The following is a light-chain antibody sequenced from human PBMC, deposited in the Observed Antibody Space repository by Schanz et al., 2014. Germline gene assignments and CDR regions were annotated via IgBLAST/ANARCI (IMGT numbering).Light chain of an antibody. J-gene: IGLJ3*02. V-gene: IGLV2-11*01. CDR2: DVS. Sequence: SALTQPRSVSGSPGQSVTISCAGTTSDVGGYNYVSWYQHHPGKVPKLIIYDVSKRPSGVPDRFSGSKSGNTASLTISGLQAEDEADYYCSSYAGSNIYWVFGGGTKLTVL. CDR3: SSYAGSNIYWV. CDR1: TSDVGGYNY.